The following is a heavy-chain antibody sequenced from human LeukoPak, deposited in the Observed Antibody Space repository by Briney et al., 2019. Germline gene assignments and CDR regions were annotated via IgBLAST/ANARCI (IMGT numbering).Heavy chain of an antibody. CDR1: GLIFSDYH. V-gene: IGHV1-24*01. Sequence: GGSLRLSCAASGLIFSDYHMHWVRQAPGKGLEWMGGFDPEDGETIYAQKFQGRVTMTEDTSTDTAYMELSSLRSEDTAVYYCATLSIAAAGSYYFDYWGQGTLVTVSS. CDR2: FDPEDGET. J-gene: IGHJ4*02. CDR3: ATLSIAAAGSYYFDY. D-gene: IGHD6-13*01.